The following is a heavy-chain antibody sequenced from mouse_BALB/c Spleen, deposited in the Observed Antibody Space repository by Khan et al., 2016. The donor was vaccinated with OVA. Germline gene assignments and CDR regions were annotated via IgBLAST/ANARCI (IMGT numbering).Heavy chain of an antibody. CDR2: ISTYYGDA. J-gene: IGHJ3*01. V-gene: IGHV1S137*01. CDR1: GYTFTDFT. CDR3: TRGGGGNRFAY. Sequence: QVQLKQSGAELVRPGVSVKISCKGSGYTFTDFTMHWMKQSHGKSLEWIGVISTYYGDATYNQKFKGKATMTVDKASSTAYMELARLTSEDSAIXYCTRGGGGNRFAYWGQGTLVTVSA.